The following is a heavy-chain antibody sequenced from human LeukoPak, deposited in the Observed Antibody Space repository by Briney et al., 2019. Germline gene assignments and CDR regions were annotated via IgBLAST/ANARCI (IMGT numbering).Heavy chain of an antibody. D-gene: IGHD5-18*01. V-gene: IGHV1-24*01. CDR1: GYTLTELS. CDR2: FDPEDGET. J-gene: IGHJ4*02. Sequence: ASVKVSCKVSGYTLTELSMHWVRQAPGKGLEWMGGFDPEDGETIYAQKFQGRVTMTEDTSTDTAYMELSSLRSEDTAVYYRATLILKYSSTPDYWGQGTLVTVSS. CDR3: ATLILKYSSTPDY.